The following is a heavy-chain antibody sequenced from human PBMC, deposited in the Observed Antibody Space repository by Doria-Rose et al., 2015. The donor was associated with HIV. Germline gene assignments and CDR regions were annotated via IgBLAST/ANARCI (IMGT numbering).Heavy chain of an antibody. CDR3: ARIKSSRWYHKYYFDF. CDR2: IFSDDER. J-gene: IGHJ4*02. D-gene: IGHD6-13*01. V-gene: IGHV2-26*01. CDR1: GVSLSSPGMG. Sequence: QESGPVLVEPTETLTLTCTVSGVSLSSPGMGVSWIRQPPGKALEWLAHIFSDDERSYKTSLKSRLTISRGTSKSQVVLTMTDMDPVDTATYYCARIKSSRWYHKYYFDFWGQGTLVIVSA.